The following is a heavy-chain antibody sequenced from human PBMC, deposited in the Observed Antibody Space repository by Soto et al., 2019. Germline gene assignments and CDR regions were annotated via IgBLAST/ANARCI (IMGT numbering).Heavy chain of an antibody. CDR1: GGSISSGGYY. D-gene: IGHD3-10*01. V-gene: IGHV4-31*03. J-gene: IGHJ3*02. CDR2: IYYSGST. CDR3: ARFDPLSGSYSETGAFDI. Sequence: SETLSLTCTVSGGSISSGGYYWSWIRQHPGKGLEWIGYIYYSGSTYYNPSLKSRVTISVDTSKNQFSLKLSSVTAADTAVYYCARFDPLSGSYSETGAFDIWGQGTMVTVS.